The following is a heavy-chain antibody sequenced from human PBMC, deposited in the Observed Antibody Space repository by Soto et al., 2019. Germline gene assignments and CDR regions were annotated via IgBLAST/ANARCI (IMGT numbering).Heavy chain of an antibody. J-gene: IGHJ5*01. CDR3: AKEGNGGSSLDS. Sequence: SGGSLRLSCEASGFKFDYYMMHWVRQAPGKGLEWISLISWDGGSIDYADSIKGRFTVSRDNSKTSLYLHMHSLTSDDSALYFCAKEGNGGSSLDSWGQGTLVTV. D-gene: IGHD2-15*01. CDR2: ISWDGGSI. CDR1: GFKFDYYM. V-gene: IGHV3-43*01.